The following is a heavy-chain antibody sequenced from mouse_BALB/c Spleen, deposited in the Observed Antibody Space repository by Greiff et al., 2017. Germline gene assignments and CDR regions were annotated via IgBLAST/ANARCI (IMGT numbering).Heavy chain of an antibody. J-gene: IGHJ4*01. V-gene: IGHV1-7*01. CDR2: INPSTGYT. CDR3: ARTGTDYAMDY. Sequence: VKLQESGAELAKPGASVKMSCKASGYTFTSYWMHWVKQRPGQGLEWIGYINPSTGYTEYNQKFKDKATLTADKSSSTAYMQLSSLTSEDSAVYYCARTGTDYAMDYWGQGTSVTVSS. D-gene: IGHD4-1*01. CDR1: GYTFTSYW.